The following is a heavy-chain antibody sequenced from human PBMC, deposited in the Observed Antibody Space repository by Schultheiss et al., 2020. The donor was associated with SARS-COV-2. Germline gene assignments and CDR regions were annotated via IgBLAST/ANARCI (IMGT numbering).Heavy chain of an antibody. V-gene: IGHV3-7*01. J-gene: IGHJ6*03. CDR3: ARTRDYYYYYMDV. Sequence: GGSLRLSCAASGFTFSSYWMSWVRQAPGKGLEWVANIKQDGSEKYYVDSVKGRFTISRDNAKNSLYLQMNSLRAEDTAVYYCARTRDYYYYYMDVWGKGTTVTVSS. CDR2: IKQDGSEK. CDR1: GFTFSSYW.